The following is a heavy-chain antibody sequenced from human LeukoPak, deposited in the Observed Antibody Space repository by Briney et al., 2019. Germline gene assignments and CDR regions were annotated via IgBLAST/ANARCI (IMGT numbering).Heavy chain of an antibody. CDR2: ISASGGST. Sequence: GGSLRLSWAASGFTFNSYAMGWGRQAPGKGLEWGSIISASGGSTYYADSVKGRFTISRDNSKSTLYLQKSSLRDEDTAVYFCAKGAYESDSSGHSGQLDFFDYWGQGTLVTVSS. CDR1: GFTFNSYA. D-gene: IGHD3-22*01. V-gene: IGHV3-23*01. J-gene: IGHJ4*02. CDR3: AKGAYESDSSGHSGQLDFFDY.